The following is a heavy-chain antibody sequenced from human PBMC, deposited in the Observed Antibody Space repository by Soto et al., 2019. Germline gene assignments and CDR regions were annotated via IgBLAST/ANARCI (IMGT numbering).Heavy chain of an antibody. CDR2: IIPIFGTA. V-gene: IGHV1-69*13. D-gene: IGHD2-2*01. Sequence: SVKVSCKASGGTFSSYAISWVRQAPGQGLEWMGGIIPIFGTANYAQKFQGRVTITADESTSTAYMELSSLRSEDTAVYYCARFVRSCSATTCSTRADVWGQGITVTVS. CDR3: ARFVRSCSATTCSTRADV. J-gene: IGHJ6*02. CDR1: GGTFSSYA.